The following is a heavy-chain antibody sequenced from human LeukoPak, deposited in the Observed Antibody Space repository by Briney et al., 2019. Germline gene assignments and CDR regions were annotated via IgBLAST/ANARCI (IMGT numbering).Heavy chain of an antibody. CDR2: ISGSGDTT. J-gene: IGHJ4*02. D-gene: IGHD3-10*01. V-gene: IGHV3-23*01. CDR3: ASSNYYGSGSYYKEGRFDY. CDR1: GFTFSNYA. Sequence: GGSLRLSCAASGFTFSNYAMRWVRQAPGKGLEWVSGISGSGDTTYYADSVKGRFTISRDNAKNSLYLEMNSLRAEDTAVYYCASSNYYGSGSYYKEGRFDYWGQGTLVTVSS.